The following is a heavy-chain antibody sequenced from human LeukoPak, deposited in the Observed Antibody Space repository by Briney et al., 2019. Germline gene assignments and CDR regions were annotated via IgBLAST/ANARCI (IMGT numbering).Heavy chain of an antibody. CDR2: IYHSGST. V-gene: IGHV4-4*02. D-gene: IGHD1-14*01. Sequence: SETLSLTCAVSGVSISSSNWWTWVRQPPGKGLEWIGEIYHSGSTNYNPSLKSRVTISVDRSKNQFSLKLSSVTAADTAVYYCARNPSRNGLGLDYWGQGTLVTVSS. CDR3: ARNPSRNGLGLDY. CDR1: GVSISSSNW. J-gene: IGHJ4*02.